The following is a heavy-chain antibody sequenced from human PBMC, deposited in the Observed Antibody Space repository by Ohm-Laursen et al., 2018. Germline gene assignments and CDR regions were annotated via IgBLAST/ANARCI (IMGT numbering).Heavy chain of an antibody. CDR2: TSYDGSNK. CDR3: AKGGGMIVEMDV. D-gene: IGHD3-22*01. J-gene: IGHJ6*02. V-gene: IGHV3-30*18. Sequence: SSLRLSCTASGFTFSSYGMFWVRQAPGKGLEWLTITSYDGSNKYYADSVKGRFTISRDNSKNTLYLQMNSLRVEDTAVYYCAKGGGMIVEMDVWGQGTTVTVSS. CDR1: GFTFSSYG.